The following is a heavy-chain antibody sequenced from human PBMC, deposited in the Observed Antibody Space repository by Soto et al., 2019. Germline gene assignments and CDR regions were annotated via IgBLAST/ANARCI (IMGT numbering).Heavy chain of an antibody. CDR1: GYSFTSYW. V-gene: IGHV5-51*01. J-gene: IGHJ4*02. CDR3: ARRSSSWYFDY. Sequence: GGSLRLSCKGSGYSFTSYWIGWVRQMPGKGLEWMGIIYPGDSDTRYSPSFQGQVTISADKSISTAYLQWSSLKASDTAMYYCARRSSSWYFDYWGQGTLVTVSS. D-gene: IGHD6-13*01. CDR2: IYPGDSDT.